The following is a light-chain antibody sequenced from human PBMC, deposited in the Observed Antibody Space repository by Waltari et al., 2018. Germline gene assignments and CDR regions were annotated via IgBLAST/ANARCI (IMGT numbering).Light chain of an antibody. V-gene: IGLV3-25*03. Sequence: SYELTQPPSVSVSPGQTARITCSGDALPKQYAYWYQQKSGQAPVLVIHKDNERPSGIPERFSGSSSGTTVTLTISGVQAEDEADYYCQSADSSGTYKVFGTGTKVTVL. CDR1: ALPKQY. CDR3: QSADSSGTYKV. J-gene: IGLJ1*01. CDR2: KDN.